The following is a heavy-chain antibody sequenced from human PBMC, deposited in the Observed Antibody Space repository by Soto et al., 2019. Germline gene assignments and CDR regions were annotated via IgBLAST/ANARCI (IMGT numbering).Heavy chain of an antibody. CDR3: ARVAAAGTFYGMDV. J-gene: IGHJ6*02. D-gene: IGHD6-13*01. CDR1: GYTFTGYY. CDR2: INPNSGGT. V-gene: IGHV1-2*02. Sequence: ASVKVSCKASGYTFTGYYMHWVRQAPGQGLEWMGWINPNSGGTNYAQKFQGRVTMTRDTSISTACMELSRLRSDDTAVYYCARVAAAGTFYGMDVWGQGXTVTVSS.